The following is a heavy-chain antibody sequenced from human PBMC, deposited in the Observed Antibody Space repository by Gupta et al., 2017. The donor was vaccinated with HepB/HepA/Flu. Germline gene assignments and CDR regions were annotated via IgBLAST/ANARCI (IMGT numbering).Heavy chain of an antibody. Sequence: EVQLVASGGDLVQAGGSLSLSFDASGFIFRNFGTHLFRQGSGKGLDWVATISSADDTHNADSVKGRFTISRGNAKTSLYLQMNGLQAGDTAVYYCARSQKHDFWGGNYVGNVGVGVWGQGTTVTVS. V-gene: IGHV3-13*01. J-gene: IGHJ6*02. CDR2: ISSADDT. CDR3: ARSQKHDFWGGNYVGNVGVGV. D-gene: IGHD3-3*01. CDR1: GFIFRNFG.